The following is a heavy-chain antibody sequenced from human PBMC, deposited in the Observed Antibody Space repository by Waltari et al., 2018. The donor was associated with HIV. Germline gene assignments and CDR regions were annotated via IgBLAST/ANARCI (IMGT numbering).Heavy chain of an antibody. J-gene: IGHJ2*01. CDR1: GFTFSSYW. V-gene: IGHV3-74*01. Sequence: EVQLVESGGGLVQPGGSLRLSCAASGFTFSSYWMHWVRQAPGKGLVGGSRINGDGSSTSKGDSVKGRFTISRDNAKNTLYLQRNSLRAEDTAVYYCARSAGHFDLWGRGTLVIVSS. CDR2: INGDGSST. CDR3: ARSAGHFDL.